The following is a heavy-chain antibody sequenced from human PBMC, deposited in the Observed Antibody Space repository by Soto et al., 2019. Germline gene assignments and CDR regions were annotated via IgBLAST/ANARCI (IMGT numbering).Heavy chain of an antibody. CDR2: IYYSGST. D-gene: IGHD3-10*01. Sequence: PSETLSLTCTVSGGSISSYYWSWIRQPPGKGLEWIGYIYYSGSTNYNPSLKSRVTISVDTSKNQFSLKLSSVTAADTAVYYCARQRRITMVRGVIPNWFDPWGQGTLVTVSS. CDR3: ARQRRITMVRGVIPNWFDP. J-gene: IGHJ5*02. V-gene: IGHV4-59*08. CDR1: GGSISSYY.